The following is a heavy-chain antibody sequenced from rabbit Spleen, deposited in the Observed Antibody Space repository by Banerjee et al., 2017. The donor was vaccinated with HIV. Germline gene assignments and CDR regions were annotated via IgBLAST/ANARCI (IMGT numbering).Heavy chain of an antibody. Sequence: QEQLEESGGGLVQPEGSLTLACTASGFSFSGTYYMCWVRQAPGKGLEWISCIAGSSSGFTYSATWAKGRFTCSKTSSTTVTLQMTSLTAADTATYFCARDKELAIWGYEFDLWGPGTLVTVS. V-gene: IGHV1S45*01. J-gene: IGHJ4*01. D-gene: IGHD3-1*01. CDR3: ARDKELAIWGYEFDL. CDR2: IAGSSSGFT. CDR1: GFSFSGTYY.